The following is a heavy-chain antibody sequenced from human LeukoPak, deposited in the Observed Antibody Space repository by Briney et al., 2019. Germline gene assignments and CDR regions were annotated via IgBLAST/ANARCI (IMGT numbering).Heavy chain of an antibody. CDR2: ISGSGGST. CDR3: AKSSGSYSGDFDY. V-gene: IGHV3-23*01. Sequence: GGSLRLSCAASGFTFSSYAMSWVRQAPGKGLEWVSAISGSGGSTYYADSVKGRYTISRDNSKDTLYLQMNSLRAEDTAVYYCAKSSGSYSGDFDYWGQGTLVTVSS. CDR1: GFTFSSYA. D-gene: IGHD1-26*01. J-gene: IGHJ4*02.